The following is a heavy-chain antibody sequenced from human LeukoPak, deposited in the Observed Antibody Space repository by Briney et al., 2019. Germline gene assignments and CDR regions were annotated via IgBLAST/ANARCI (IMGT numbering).Heavy chain of an antibody. CDR3: AKDRVGFYYDSSGYYYTGFDY. V-gene: IGHV3-30*02. Sequence: GGSLRLSCAASGFTFSSYGMHWVRQAPRKGLEWVAFIRYDGSDKYYADSVKGRITISRDNSKNTLYLQMNSLRAEDTAVYYCAKDRVGFYYDSSGYYYTGFDYWGQGTLVTVSS. D-gene: IGHD3-22*01. J-gene: IGHJ4*02. CDR1: GFTFSSYG. CDR2: IRYDGSDK.